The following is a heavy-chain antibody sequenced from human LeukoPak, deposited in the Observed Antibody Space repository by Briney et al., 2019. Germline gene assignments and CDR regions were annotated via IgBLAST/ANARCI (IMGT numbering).Heavy chain of an antibody. V-gene: IGHV3-74*01. Sequence: GGSLRLSCAASGFNLRNYWMHWVRQAPGKGLVWVSRINSDGSFTNYADSVKGRFTTSRDNTKNTLYLQMNSLRAEDTAVYYCVRRDGYKPWDYNGMDVWGQGTTVTVSS. CDR2: INSDGSFT. D-gene: IGHD5-24*01. CDR1: GFNLRNYW. J-gene: IGHJ6*02. CDR3: VRRDGYKPWDYNGMDV.